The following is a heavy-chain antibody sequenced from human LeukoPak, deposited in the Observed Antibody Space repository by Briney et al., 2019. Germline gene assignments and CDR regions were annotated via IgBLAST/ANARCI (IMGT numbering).Heavy chain of an antibody. CDR2: IKPDGSQK. J-gene: IGHJ4*02. V-gene: IGHV3-7*01. CDR1: GFTFDDYA. Sequence: GGSLRLSCAASGFTFDDYAMHWVRQAPGKGLEWVASIKPDGSQKDYVDSVKGRFTISRDNGKNSLYLQLNSLRAEDTAVYYCARDPKPGYSSGWYAPIDYWGQGTLVTVSS. CDR3: ARDPKPGYSSGWYAPIDY. D-gene: IGHD6-19*01.